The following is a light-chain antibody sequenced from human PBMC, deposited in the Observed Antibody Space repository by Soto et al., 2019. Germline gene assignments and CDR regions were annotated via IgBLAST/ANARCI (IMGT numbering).Light chain of an antibody. CDR1: SSDVGTYNL. V-gene: IGLV2-23*02. CDR3: CSYAGSSYV. J-gene: IGLJ1*01. Sequence: QSVLTQPASVSGSPGQSITISCTGSSSDVGTYNLVSWYQQHPGEAPKLMIYEVTKRPSGVSNRFSGSKSGNTASLTISGLQAEDEADYYCCSYAGSSYVFGTGTKLTVL. CDR2: EVT.